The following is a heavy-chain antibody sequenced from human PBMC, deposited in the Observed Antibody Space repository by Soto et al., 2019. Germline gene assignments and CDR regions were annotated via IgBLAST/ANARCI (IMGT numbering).Heavy chain of an antibody. J-gene: IGHJ4*02. Sequence: SVSNAWINWVRQAPGKGLEWVGRIKSKTDGGTTDYAAPVKGRFTISRDDSKNTLYLQMNSLKTEDTAVYYCTTLLRIHSGSYSYWGQGTLVTVSS. CDR3: TTLLRIHSGSYSY. V-gene: IGHV3-15*07. CDR1: SVSNAW. D-gene: IGHD1-26*01. CDR2: IKSKTDGGTT.